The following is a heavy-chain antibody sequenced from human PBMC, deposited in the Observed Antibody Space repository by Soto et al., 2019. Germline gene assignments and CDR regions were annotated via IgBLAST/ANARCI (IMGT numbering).Heavy chain of an antibody. Sequence: QVQLVQSGAEVKKPGASVKVSCKASGYTFTSYGISWVRQASGQGLEWMGWISAYNGNTNYAQKLQGRVTMTTDTSTSTAYMELRSLRSDDTAVYYCARGPTNYVWGSLLRYYGMDVWGQGTTVTVSS. CDR2: ISAYNGNT. CDR1: GYTFTSYG. D-gene: IGHD3-16*01. CDR3: ARGPTNYVWGSLLRYYGMDV. J-gene: IGHJ6*02. V-gene: IGHV1-18*01.